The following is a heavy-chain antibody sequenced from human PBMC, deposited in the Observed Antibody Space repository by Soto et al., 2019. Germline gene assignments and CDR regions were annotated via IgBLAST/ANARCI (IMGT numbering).Heavy chain of an antibody. J-gene: IGHJ4*02. D-gene: IGHD1-7*01. Sequence: QAQLVESGGGVVQPGTSLRLSCAASGFTISTHGMHWVRQAPGKGLEWLANIWYDGSNKFYAESVKGRFSISKDNSQNPLYLPMSSLRGEDTGVYYCAAATTWNFHFPYRGQGTQVTVSS. CDR2: IWYDGSNK. V-gene: IGHV3-33*03. CDR1: GFTISTHG. CDR3: AAATTWNFHFPY.